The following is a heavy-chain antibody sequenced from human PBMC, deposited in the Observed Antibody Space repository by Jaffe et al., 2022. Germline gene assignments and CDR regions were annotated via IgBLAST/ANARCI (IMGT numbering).Heavy chain of an antibody. V-gene: IGHV3-74*01. CDR2: IDSDGIDT. D-gene: IGHD3-10*02. CDR3: ARDVRGYFDY. CDR1: GFTFSSYW. Sequence: EVQLVESGGGLVQPGGSLRLSCAASGFTFSSYWMRWVRQAPGKGLVWVSRIDSDGIDTSYADSVKGRFTVSRDNAKNTLYLQMNSLRDEDTAVYYCARDVRGYFDYWGQGILVTVSS. J-gene: IGHJ4*02.